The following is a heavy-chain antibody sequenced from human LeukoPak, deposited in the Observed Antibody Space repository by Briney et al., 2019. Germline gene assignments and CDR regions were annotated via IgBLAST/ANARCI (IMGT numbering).Heavy chain of an antibody. CDR1: GFTFTNYA. Sequence: HPGRSLRLSCAASGFTFTNYAIHWVRQAPGRGLEWVAVISFDGSNKYYGDSVKVRFTISRDNSKNTLYLQMNSLRAEDTAVYYCARDYTLFPHWYFALWGRGTLVTVSS. D-gene: IGHD2-2*02. J-gene: IGHJ2*01. CDR3: ARDYTLFPHWYFAL. CDR2: ISFDGSNK. V-gene: IGHV3-30*04.